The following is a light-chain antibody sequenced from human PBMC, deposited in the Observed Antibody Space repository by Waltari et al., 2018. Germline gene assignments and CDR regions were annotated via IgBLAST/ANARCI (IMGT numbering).Light chain of an antibody. J-gene: IGKJ2*01. CDR3: QQSYSTPPT. V-gene: IGKV1-39*01. Sequence: DIQMTQSPSSLCASVGDRVTITCCARQSISSYLNWYQQKPENAPKLLIYAAYSLQSGVPSRFSGSGSETDFTLTISSLQPEDFATYYCQQSYSTPPTFGQGTKLEIK. CDR1: QSISSY. CDR2: AAY.